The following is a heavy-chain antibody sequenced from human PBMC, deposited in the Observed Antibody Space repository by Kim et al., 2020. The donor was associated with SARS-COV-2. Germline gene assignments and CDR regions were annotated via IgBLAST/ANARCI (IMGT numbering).Heavy chain of an antibody. Sequence: GGSLRLSCAASGFTFSSYSMNWVRQAPGKGLEWVSSISSSSSYIYYADSVKGRFTISRDNAKNSLYLQMNSLRAEDTAVYYCARDRGSGWTDYYGMDVWGQGTTVTVSS. CDR2: ISSSSSYI. CDR1: GFTFSSYS. J-gene: IGHJ6*02. D-gene: IGHD6-19*01. V-gene: IGHV3-21*04. CDR3: ARDRGSGWTDYYGMDV.